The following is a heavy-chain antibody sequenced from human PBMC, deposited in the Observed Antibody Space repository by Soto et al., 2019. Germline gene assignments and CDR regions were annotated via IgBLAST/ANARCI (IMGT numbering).Heavy chain of an antibody. D-gene: IGHD3-9*01. CDR3: ARCPIDHNWFDP. CDR1: GSDITTYY. J-gene: IGHJ5*02. Sequence: PWETLSLTCTVSGSDITTYYWSWLRQSPGKGLEWIGHIYDTGSTTYNPSLKSRVTISVDTSNKQFPLRLTSVTAADTAVYYCARCPIDHNWFDPWGQGTLVTVSS. V-gene: IGHV4-59*01. CDR2: IYDTGST.